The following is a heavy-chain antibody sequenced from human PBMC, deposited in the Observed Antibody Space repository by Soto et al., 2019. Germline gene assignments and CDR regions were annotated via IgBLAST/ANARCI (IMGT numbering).Heavy chain of an antibody. D-gene: IGHD3-22*01. CDR3: AKDYYDSSGPPFGW. CDR1: GFNFSSYA. J-gene: IGHJ4*02. CDR2: ISGSGGST. V-gene: IGHV3-23*01. Sequence: GGSLRLSCAASGFNFSSYAMSWVRQAPGKGLGWVSAISGSGGSTYYADSVKGRFTISRDNSKNTLYLQMNSLRAEDTAVYYCAKDYYDSSGPPFGWWGQGTLVTVSS.